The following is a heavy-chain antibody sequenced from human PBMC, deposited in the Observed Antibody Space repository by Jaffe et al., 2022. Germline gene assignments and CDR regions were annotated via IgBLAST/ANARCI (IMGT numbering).Heavy chain of an antibody. V-gene: IGHV4-38-2*02. CDR2: IYHSGST. CDR3: ARDNPLYYYGSGSYFGAFDI. Sequence: QVQLQESGPGLVKPSETLSLTCAVSGYSISSGYYWGWIRQPPGKGLEWIGSIYHSGSTYYNPSLKSRVTISVDTSKNQFSLKLSSVTAADTAVYYCARDNPLYYYGSGSYFGAFDIWGQGTMVTVSS. J-gene: IGHJ3*02. D-gene: IGHD3-10*01. CDR1: GYSISSGYY.